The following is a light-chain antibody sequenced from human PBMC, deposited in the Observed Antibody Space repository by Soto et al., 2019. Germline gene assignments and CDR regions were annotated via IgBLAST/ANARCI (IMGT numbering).Light chain of an antibody. V-gene: IGLV1-40*01. J-gene: IGLJ2*01. Sequence: QSVLTQPPSVSGPPGQRVTISCTGSSSNIGAGYDVHWYQQLPGTAPKLLINGNSNRPSGVPDRFSGSKSGTSASLAITGLQAEDEADYYCQSYDRSLSAVFGGGTKLTVL. CDR3: QSYDRSLSAV. CDR1: SSNIGAGYD. CDR2: GNS.